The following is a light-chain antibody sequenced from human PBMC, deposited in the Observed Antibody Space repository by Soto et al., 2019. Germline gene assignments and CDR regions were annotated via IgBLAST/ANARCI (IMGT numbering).Light chain of an antibody. CDR3: QQYSTYSWT. CDR2: GAS. V-gene: IGKV3D-15*01. Sequence: EIVMTQSPATLSVSPGGGSTRSCRASQSVNIHLAWYQQKPGQAPRLLIYGASARATGIPAKFSGSGSGTEFTLTISSLQPDDFATYFCQQYSTYSWTFGQGTKVDIK. J-gene: IGKJ1*01. CDR1: QSVNIH.